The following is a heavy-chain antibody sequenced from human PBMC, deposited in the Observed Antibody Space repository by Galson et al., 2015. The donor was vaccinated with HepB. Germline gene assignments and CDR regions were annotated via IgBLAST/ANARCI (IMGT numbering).Heavy chain of an antibody. J-gene: IGHJ4*02. CDR1: GFTFSGSA. Sequence: SLRLSCAASGFTFSGSAMHWVRQASGKGLEWAGRIRSKANNYATAYAASVKGRFTISRDDSKNTAYLQMNSLKTEDTAVYYCSRTMYYYDSSAFDYWGQGTLVTVSS. CDR2: IRSKANNYAT. V-gene: IGHV3-73*01. D-gene: IGHD3-22*01. CDR3: SRTMYYYDSSAFDY.